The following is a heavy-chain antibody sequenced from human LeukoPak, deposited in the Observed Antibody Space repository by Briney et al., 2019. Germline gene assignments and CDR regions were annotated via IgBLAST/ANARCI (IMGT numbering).Heavy chain of an antibody. CDR2: IYTSGST. CDR1: GGSISSYY. V-gene: IGHV4-4*07. CDR3: AREPGYSSGWDYFDY. J-gene: IGHJ4*02. Sequence: SKTLSLTCNVTGGSISSYYWSWIRQPAGKGLERIGRIYTSGSTNYNPSLKSRVTMSVDTSKNQSSLKLSSVTAADTAVYYCAREPGYSSGWDYFDYWGQGTLVTVSS. D-gene: IGHD6-19*01.